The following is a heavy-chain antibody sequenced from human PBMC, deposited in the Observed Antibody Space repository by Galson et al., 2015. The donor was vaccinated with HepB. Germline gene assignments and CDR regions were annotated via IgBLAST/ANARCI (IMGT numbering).Heavy chain of an antibody. CDR1: GFTFSSYG. V-gene: IGHV3-30*18. Sequence: SLRLSCAASGFTFSSYGMHWVRQAPGKGLEWVAVISYDGSNKYYADSVKGRFTISRDNSKNTLYLQMNSLRAEDTAVYYCAKGSKGGIQPLPDYWGQGTLVTVSS. D-gene: IGHD5-18*01. CDR3: AKGSKGGIQPLPDY. CDR2: ISYDGSNK. J-gene: IGHJ4*02.